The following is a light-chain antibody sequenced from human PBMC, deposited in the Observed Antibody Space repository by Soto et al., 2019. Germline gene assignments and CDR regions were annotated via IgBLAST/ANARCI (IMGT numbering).Light chain of an antibody. V-gene: IGKV3-20*01. CDR1: QGIGDT. CDR2: AAS. J-gene: IGKJ5*01. Sequence: EVVMTQSPATLSVSPGECVTLSCRANQGIGDTLAWYQHKPGQTPRLLIFAASSRASGIPDRFSGSGSGTDFTLTISRLEPEDFALFYCQYHGSSPITFGQGTRLEIK. CDR3: QYHGSSPIT.